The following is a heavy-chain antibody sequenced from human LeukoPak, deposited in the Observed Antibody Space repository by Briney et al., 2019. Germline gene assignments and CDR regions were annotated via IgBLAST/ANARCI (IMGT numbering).Heavy chain of an antibody. Sequence: GESLKISCKGSGYSFTSYWIGWVRQMPGKGLEWMGIIYFGDSHTRYSPSFQGQVTISADKSISTAYLQWSSLKASDTAMYYCARGRNYDFWSGFLYYFDYWGQGTLVTVSS. CDR2: IYFGDSHT. D-gene: IGHD3-3*01. J-gene: IGHJ4*02. CDR1: GYSFTSYW. CDR3: ARGRNYDFWSGFLYYFDY. V-gene: IGHV5-51*01.